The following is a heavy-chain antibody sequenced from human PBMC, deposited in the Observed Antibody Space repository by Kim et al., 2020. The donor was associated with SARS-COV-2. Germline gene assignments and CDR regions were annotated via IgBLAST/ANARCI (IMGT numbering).Heavy chain of an antibody. CDR1: GYTFTGHY. V-gene: IGHV1-2*02. J-gene: IGHJ6*02. CDR2: INPNSGGA. Sequence: ASVKVSCEASGYTFTGHYMHWVRQAPGQGLEWMGWINPNSGGADYAQKFQGRVTMTRNTSINTGYMELTGLMSDDTAMYYCARDRGSTHSYGLDVWGQGTTVTVSS. CDR3: ARDRGSTHSYGLDV. D-gene: IGHD2-15*01.